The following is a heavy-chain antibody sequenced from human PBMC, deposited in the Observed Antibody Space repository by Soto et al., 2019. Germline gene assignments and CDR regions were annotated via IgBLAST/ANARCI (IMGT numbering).Heavy chain of an antibody. CDR1: GYTFTSYY. V-gene: IGHV1-46*01. D-gene: IGHD3-3*01. CDR3: ARVRGERITIFGVVIPGYFDY. Sequence: GASVKVSCKASGYTFTSYYMHWVRQAPGQGLEWMGIINPSGGSTSYAQKFQGRVTMTRDTSTSTVYMELSSLRSEDTAVYYCARVRGERITIFGVVIPGYFDYWGQGTLVTVSS. CDR2: INPSGGST. J-gene: IGHJ4*02.